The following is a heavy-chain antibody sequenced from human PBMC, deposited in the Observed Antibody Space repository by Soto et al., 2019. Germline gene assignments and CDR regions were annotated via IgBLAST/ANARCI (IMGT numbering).Heavy chain of an antibody. CDR2: IYYSGST. J-gene: IGHJ3*02. CDR3: AAGYYYGSGSTLDALDI. V-gene: IGHV4-39*01. Sequence: SETLSLTCTVAGGSISSSSYYWGWIRQPPGKGLEWIGSIYYSGSTYYNPSLKSRVTISVDTSKNQFSLKLSSVTAADTAVYYCAAGYYYGSGSTLDALDIWGQGTMVTV. CDR1: GGSISSSSYY. D-gene: IGHD3-10*01.